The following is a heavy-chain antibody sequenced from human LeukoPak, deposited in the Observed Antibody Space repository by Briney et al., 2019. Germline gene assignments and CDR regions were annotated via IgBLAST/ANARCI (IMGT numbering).Heavy chain of an antibody. V-gene: IGHV1-69*06. CDR3: ARGWLQGPYNWFDP. D-gene: IGHD5-24*01. Sequence: GASVKVSCKASGGTFSSYAISWVRQAPGQGLEWMGGIIPIFGTANYAQKFQGRVTITADKSTSTAYMELSSLRSEDTAVYYCARGWLQGPYNWFDPWGQGTLVTVSS. CDR2: IIPIFGTA. CDR1: GGTFSSYA. J-gene: IGHJ5*02.